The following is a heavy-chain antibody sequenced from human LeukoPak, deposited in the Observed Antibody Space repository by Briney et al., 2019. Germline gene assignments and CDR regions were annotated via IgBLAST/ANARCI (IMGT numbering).Heavy chain of an antibody. J-gene: IGHJ6*02. CDR3: ARDTGITIFGVDYYYGMDV. V-gene: IGHV3-7*01. Sequence: GGSLRLSCAASGFTFSSYWMNWARQAPGKGLEWVASINHNGNVNYYVDSVKGRFTISRDNAKNSLYLQMNSLRAEDTAVYYCARDTGITIFGVDYYYGMDVWGQGTTVTVSS. CDR2: INHNGNVN. CDR1: GFTFSSYW. D-gene: IGHD3-3*01.